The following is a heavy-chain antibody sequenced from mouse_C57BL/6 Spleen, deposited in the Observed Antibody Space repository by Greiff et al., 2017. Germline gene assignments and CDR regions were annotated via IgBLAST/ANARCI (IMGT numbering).Heavy chain of an antibody. V-gene: IGHV1-80*01. CDR2: IYPGDGDT. CDR1: GYAFSSYW. Sequence: QVQLQQSGAELVKPGASVKISCKASGYAFSSYWMNWVKQRPGKGLEWIGQIYPGDGDTNYNGKFKGKATLTADKSSSTAYMQLSSLTSEDAAVYFCARFSTGKGFAYWGQGTLVTVSA. J-gene: IGHJ3*01. CDR3: ARFSTGKGFAY. D-gene: IGHD4-1*02.